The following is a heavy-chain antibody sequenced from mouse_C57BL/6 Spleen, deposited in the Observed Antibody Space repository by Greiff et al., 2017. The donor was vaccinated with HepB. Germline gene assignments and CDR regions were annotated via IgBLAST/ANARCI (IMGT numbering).Heavy chain of an antibody. Sequence: VQLQQSGAELVKPGASVKMSCKASGYTFTSYWITWVKQRPGQGLEWIGDIYPGSGSTNYNEKFKSKATLTVDTSSNTAYMQLSSLTSEDSAVYYCARSYGKYYAMDYWGQGTSVTVSS. J-gene: IGHJ4*01. CDR3: ARSYGKYYAMDY. CDR1: GYTFTSYW. V-gene: IGHV1-55*01. D-gene: IGHD2-1*01. CDR2: IYPGSGST.